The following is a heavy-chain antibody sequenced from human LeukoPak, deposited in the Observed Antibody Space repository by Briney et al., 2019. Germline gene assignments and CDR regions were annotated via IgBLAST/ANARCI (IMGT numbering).Heavy chain of an antibody. CDR3: ARVTYGSGTYGAFDY. CDR1: GFTFSSHG. Sequence: GGSLRLSCAASGFTFSSHGMSWVRQAPGKGLEWVSTISGSGDNTYYADSVKGRFTISRDNSKNTLYLQMNSLRAEDTAVYHCARVTYGSGTYGAFDYWGQGTLVTVSS. J-gene: IGHJ4*02. CDR2: ISGSGDNT. V-gene: IGHV3-23*01. D-gene: IGHD3-10*01.